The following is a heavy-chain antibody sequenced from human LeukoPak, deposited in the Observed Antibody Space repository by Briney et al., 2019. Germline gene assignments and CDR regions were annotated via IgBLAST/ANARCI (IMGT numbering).Heavy chain of an antibody. V-gene: IGHV4-4*07. CDR3: ARLRYTGTSQYYFDS. D-gene: IGHD1-26*01. CDR2: IYSKGTT. Sequence: SETLSLTCAVSGDSVSSFYWSGVRQSAGKGLEWIGRIYSKGTTKYNLSLKSRVTISLDQSKNQFSLYLSSVTAADTAVYYCARLRYTGTSQYYFDSWGQGFLVTVSS. CDR1: GDSVSSFY. J-gene: IGHJ4*02.